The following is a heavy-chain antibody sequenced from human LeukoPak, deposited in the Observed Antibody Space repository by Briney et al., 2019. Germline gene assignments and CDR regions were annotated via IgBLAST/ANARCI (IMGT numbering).Heavy chain of an antibody. CDR2: NFGSGGST. CDR1: GFTFSSYA. J-gene: IGHJ4*02. D-gene: IGHD6-19*01. V-gene: IGHV3-23*01. CDR3: AKTTTGYSSGRFPGWPVDY. Sequence: GGSLRISCAASGFTFSSYAMYWVRQAPGKGLEWVSGNFGSGGSTHYADSVKGRFTISRDNSKNTVYLQMNSLRAEDTAVYYCAKTTTGYSSGRFPGWPVDYWGQGTLVTVSS.